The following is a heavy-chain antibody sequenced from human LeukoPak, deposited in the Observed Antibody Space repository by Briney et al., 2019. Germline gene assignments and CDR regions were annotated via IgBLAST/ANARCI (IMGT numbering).Heavy chain of an antibody. CDR2: IIPIFGTA. J-gene: IGHJ3*02. Sequence: SVKVSCKASGGTFSSYAISWVRQAPGQGLEWLGGIIPIFGTANYAQKFQGRVTITPDESTSTAYMELSSLRSEDTAVYYCARSGNQGRDGYNWYAFDIWGQGTMVTVSS. D-gene: IGHD5-24*01. CDR3: ARSGNQGRDGYNWYAFDI. CDR1: GGTFSSYA. V-gene: IGHV1-69*01.